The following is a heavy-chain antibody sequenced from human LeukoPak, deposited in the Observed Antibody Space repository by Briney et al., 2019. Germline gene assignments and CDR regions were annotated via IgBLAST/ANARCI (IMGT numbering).Heavy chain of an antibody. Sequence: GASVKVSCKASGYTFTSYGISWVRQATGQGLEWVGWISAYNGNTNYAQKLQGRVTMTTDTSKSTAYMELRSLRSDDKAVSYCARVYYYDSSGFIADYWGQGTLVTVSS. CDR1: GYTFTSYG. D-gene: IGHD3-22*01. CDR2: ISAYNGNT. CDR3: ARVYYYDSSGFIADY. J-gene: IGHJ4*02. V-gene: IGHV1-18*01.